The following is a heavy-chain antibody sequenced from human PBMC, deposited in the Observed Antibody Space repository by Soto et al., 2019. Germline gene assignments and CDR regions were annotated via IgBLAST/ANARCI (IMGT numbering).Heavy chain of an antibody. V-gene: IGHV4-39*07. J-gene: IGHJ6*04. CDR2: IYYSGGT. CDR1: GDSISSSRHY. Sequence: PSETLSLTCTVSGDSISSSRHYWAWIRQPPGKGLEWLGNIYYSGGTTYNPSLKSRVTISVDTSKNQFSLKLSSVTAADTAVYYCAREIDNIGAMDVWGKGTTVTVSS. CDR3: AREIDNIGAMDV. D-gene: IGHD2-15*01.